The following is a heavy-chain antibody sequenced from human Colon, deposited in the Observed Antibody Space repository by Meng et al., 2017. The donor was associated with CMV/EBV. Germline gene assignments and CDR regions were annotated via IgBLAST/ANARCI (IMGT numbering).Heavy chain of an antibody. CDR1: GSSVNNGSNY. J-gene: IGHJ4*02. D-gene: IGHD6-19*01. CDR3: ARESSGWSTGVDY. Sequence: VSGSSVNNGSNYWTWIRQPPGKGLEWIGYISYSGNTNYNPSLKSRVTISVDTSRNQFSLKLTSVSAADTATYYCARESSGWSTGVDYWGQGTLVTVSS. CDR2: ISYSGNT. V-gene: IGHV4-61*01.